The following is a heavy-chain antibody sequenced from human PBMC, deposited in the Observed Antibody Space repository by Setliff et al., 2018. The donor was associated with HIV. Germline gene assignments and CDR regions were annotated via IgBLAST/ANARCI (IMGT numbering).Heavy chain of an antibody. CDR2: ISSSGSTI. D-gene: IGHD3-10*02. Sequence: KPGGSLRLSCAASGFTFSDYYMSWIRQAPGKGLEWVSYISSSGSTIYYADSVKGRFTISRDNAKNSLYLQMNSLRAEDTAMYYCARDKGPPPVVHLDYWGQGTLVTVSS. V-gene: IGHV3-11*01. J-gene: IGHJ4*02. CDR1: GFTFSDYY. CDR3: ARDKGPPPVVHLDY.